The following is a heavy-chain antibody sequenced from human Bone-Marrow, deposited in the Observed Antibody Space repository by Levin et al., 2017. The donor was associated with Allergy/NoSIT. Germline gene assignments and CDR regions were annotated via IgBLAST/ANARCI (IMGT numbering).Heavy chain of an antibody. D-gene: IGHD3-10*01. V-gene: IGHV1-69*13. CDR1: GGTLSNYA. CDR3: ARARGGFYGSGSFDF. CDR2: IIPAFGST. J-gene: IGHJ4*02. Sequence: ASVKVSCKASGGTLSNYAISWVRQAPGQGLDWMGGIIPAFGSTNYAQKFQGRVTITADESTRTSHMELRSLRFEDTAVYYCARARGGFYGSGSFDFWGQGTLVTVSS.